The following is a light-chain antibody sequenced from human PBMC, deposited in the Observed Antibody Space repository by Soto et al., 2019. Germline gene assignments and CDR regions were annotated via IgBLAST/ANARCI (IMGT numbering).Light chain of an antibody. J-gene: IGKJ1*01. V-gene: IGKV1-27*01. Sequence: DIQMTQPPSSLSASVGDRVTITCRASQGIYKYLAWYQQKPVKVPKVLIYGASPLQSGVPSRFSGAGSGTNFTLTISSLQSEDVATYSGQKYNSAPLTFGQRTTVEIK. CDR2: GAS. CDR1: QGIYKY. CDR3: QKYNSAPLT.